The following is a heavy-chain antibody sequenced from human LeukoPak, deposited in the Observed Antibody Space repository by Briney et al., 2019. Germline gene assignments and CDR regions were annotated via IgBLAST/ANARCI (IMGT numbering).Heavy chain of an antibody. D-gene: IGHD2-2*01. V-gene: IGHV3-43*02. J-gene: IGHJ4*02. CDR3: AKGGKPAATFEY. Sequence: GGSLRLSCAASGFTFYNYAMHWVRQAPGKGLEWVSLLSGDGGSTYYADSVKGRFTISRDNSKNSLYLQMNSLRAEDTALYYCAKGGKPAATFEYWGQGTLVTVSS. CDR1: GFTFYNYA. CDR2: LSGDGGST.